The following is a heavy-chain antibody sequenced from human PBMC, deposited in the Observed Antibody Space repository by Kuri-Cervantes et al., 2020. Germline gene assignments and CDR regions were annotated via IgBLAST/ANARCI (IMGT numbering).Heavy chain of an antibody. CDR3: ANHPSGYYLNDAFDI. J-gene: IGHJ3*02. V-gene: IGHV3-23*01. Sequence: GGSLRLSCAASGFTFSSYAMSWVRQAPGKGLEWVSAISGSGGSTYYADSVKGRFTISRDNSKNTLYLQMNSLRAEDTAVYCCANHPSGYYLNDAFDIWGQETMVTVSS. CDR2: ISGSGGST. D-gene: IGHD3-22*01. CDR1: GFTFSSYA.